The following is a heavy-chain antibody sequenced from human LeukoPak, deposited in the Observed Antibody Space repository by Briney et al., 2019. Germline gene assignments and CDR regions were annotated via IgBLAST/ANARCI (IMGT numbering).Heavy chain of an antibody. CDR2: IYSVGST. D-gene: IGHD2-21*02. V-gene: IGHV3-66*01. Sequence: GGSLRLSCAASGFTVSNNYMGWVRQAPAKGLEWVSVIYSVGSTYYGDSVRGRFIISRDNSKNTLYLQVNSLRVEDTAVYYCAGSLAYCGGDCRLGDYWGQGTLVTVSS. CDR1: GFTVSNNY. J-gene: IGHJ4*02. CDR3: AGSLAYCGGDCRLGDY.